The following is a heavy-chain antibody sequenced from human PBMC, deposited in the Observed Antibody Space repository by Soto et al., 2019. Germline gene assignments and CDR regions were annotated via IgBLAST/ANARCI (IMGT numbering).Heavy chain of an antibody. V-gene: IGHV3-11*01. Sequence: GGSRRPSVAAPELTFSHYYMSWIRKAPGKGLGWVSYISSISMTIYYADSVKARFTTSRNNPKTPPTLQRNTRRPEDTPVYYFARVMNSYGFGVDYWGQGTMVTVSS. CDR1: ELTFSHYY. D-gene: IGHD5-18*01. CDR2: ISSISMTI. J-gene: IGHJ4*02. CDR3: ARVMNSYGFGVDY.